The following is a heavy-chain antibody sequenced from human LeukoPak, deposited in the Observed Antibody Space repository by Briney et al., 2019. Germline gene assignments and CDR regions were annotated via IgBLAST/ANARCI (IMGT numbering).Heavy chain of an antibody. V-gene: IGHV1-2*02. D-gene: IGHD3-10*01. Sequence: GASVKVSCKASGYTFTGYYMHWVRQAPGQGLEWMGWINPNSGGTNYAQKFQGRVTMTRDTSISTAYMELSRLRSDDTAVYYCARVNVLLWFGGYFDYWGQGTLATVSS. CDR2: INPNSGGT. CDR1: GYTFTGYY. CDR3: ARVNVLLWFGGYFDY. J-gene: IGHJ4*01.